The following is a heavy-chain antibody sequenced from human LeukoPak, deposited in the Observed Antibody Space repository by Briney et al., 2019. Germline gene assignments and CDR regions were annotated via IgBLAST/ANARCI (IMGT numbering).Heavy chain of an antibody. V-gene: IGHV3-48*03. D-gene: IGHD2-2*01. J-gene: IGHJ4*02. CDR1: GFTFDAYE. CDR2: ISGSGRTI. Sequence: GGSLRFSCAASGFTFDAYEINWVRPAPGKGLEWVSYISGSGRTIYYADSVKGRFTISWDNAKNSVYLQMNRLRAEDTAVYYCASRGSTSELYWGQGTLVTVSS. CDR3: ASRGSTSELY.